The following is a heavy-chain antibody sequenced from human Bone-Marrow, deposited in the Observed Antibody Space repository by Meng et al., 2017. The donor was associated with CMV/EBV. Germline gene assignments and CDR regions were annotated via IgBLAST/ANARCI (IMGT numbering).Heavy chain of an antibody. D-gene: IGHD3-10*01. J-gene: IGHJ3*02. V-gene: IGHV1-69*13. CDR2: IIPIFGTT. CDR3: ARDISKIRGVHAFDI. CDR1: GDTFCPYT. Sequence: SAKVSCKASGDTFCPYTFTWVRQAPGQGLEWLGDIIPIFGTTNYAQIFQGRVTTTADEYSTTVYLQLSSLRSEDTAIYYCARDISKIRGVHAFDIWGQGTMVTVSS.